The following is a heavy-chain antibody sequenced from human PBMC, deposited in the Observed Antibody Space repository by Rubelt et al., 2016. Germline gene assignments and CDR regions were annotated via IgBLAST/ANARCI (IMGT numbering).Heavy chain of an antibody. V-gene: IGHV1-18*04. Sequence: VQLVQSGAEVKKPGESLRISCKGSGYSFTSYWISWVRQVPGKGLEWMGWISPYNGNTNYAQKLQGRVTMTTDTSTSTADMELRSLRSDDTAVYYCARDRGGYYFDYWGQGTLVTVSS. D-gene: IGHD2-15*01. J-gene: IGHJ4*02. CDR3: ARDRGGYYFDY. CDR1: GYSFTSYW. CDR2: ISPYNGNT.